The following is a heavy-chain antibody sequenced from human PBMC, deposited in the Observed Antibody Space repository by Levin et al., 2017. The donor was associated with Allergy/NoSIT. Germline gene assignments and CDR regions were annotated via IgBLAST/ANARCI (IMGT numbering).Heavy chain of an antibody. V-gene: IGHV1-69*13. CDR3: ARDRGYCSGGSCYSNSYYYYGMDV. D-gene: IGHD2-15*01. CDR1: GGTFSSYA. J-gene: IGHJ6*02. Sequence: SVKVSCKASGGTFSSYAISWVRQAPGQGLEWMGGIIPIFGTANYAQKFQGRVTITADESTSTAYMELSSLRSEDTAVYYCARDRGYCSGGSCYSNSYYYYGMDVWGQGTTVTVSS. CDR2: IIPIFGTA.